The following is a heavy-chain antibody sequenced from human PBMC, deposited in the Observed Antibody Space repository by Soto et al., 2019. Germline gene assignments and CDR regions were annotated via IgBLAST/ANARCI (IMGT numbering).Heavy chain of an antibody. Sequence: SETLSLTFTVSGDSISSYYWTCIRHPPGNGLEYIGYIYYSGRTYYNPSLKSRVTISVDTSKNQFSLKLSSVTAADTAVYYCARGHLGITTTGTWYDFDYWGQGTLVTVSS. CDR2: IYYSGRT. CDR1: GDSISSYY. D-gene: IGHD2-15*01. V-gene: IGHV4-59*01. J-gene: IGHJ4*02. CDR3: ARGHLGITTTGTWYDFDY.